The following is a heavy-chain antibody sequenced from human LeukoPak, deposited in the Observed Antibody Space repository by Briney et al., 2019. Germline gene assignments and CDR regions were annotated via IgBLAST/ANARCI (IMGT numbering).Heavy chain of an antibody. J-gene: IGHJ4*02. CDR3: ARTARGSGYYYSPFDY. V-gene: IGHV4-4*02. Sequence: SSETLSLTCAVSGGSIKSNNWWSWVRQPPGKGLEWIGEIYHSGSTNYNPSLESRVTVSVDKSKNQFSLDLSSVTAADTAVYYCARTARGSGYYYSPFDYWGQGILVTVSS. CDR1: GGSIKSNNW. D-gene: IGHD3-22*01. CDR2: IYHSGST.